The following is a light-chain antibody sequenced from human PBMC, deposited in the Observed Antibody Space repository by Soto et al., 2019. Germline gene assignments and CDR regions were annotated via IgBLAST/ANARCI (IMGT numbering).Light chain of an antibody. CDR2: ASS. CDR3: QQSFRSPYT. Sequence: DIQMTQSPSSLSASVGGRVTITCRSSQNITTFLNWYQQKPGKAPNLLIYASSSLQTGVLSRFSGSGSGTDFTLTISSLQPEDFAPYFCQQSFRSPYTFGQGTKLEIK. CDR1: QNITTF. V-gene: IGKV1-39*01. J-gene: IGKJ2*01.